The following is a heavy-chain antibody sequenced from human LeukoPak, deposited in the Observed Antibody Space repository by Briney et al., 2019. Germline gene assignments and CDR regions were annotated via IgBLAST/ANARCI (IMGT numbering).Heavy chain of an antibody. CDR3: ARLPGWLLRSYYFDY. D-gene: IGHD3-22*01. CDR2: INHSGST. CDR1: GGSFSGYY. Sequence: SETLSLTCAVYGGSFSGYYWSWIRQPPGKGLEWIGEINHSGSTNYNPSLKSRVTISVDTSKNQFSLKLSSVTAADTAVYYCARLPGWLLRSYYFDYWGQGTLVTVSS. J-gene: IGHJ4*02. V-gene: IGHV4-34*01.